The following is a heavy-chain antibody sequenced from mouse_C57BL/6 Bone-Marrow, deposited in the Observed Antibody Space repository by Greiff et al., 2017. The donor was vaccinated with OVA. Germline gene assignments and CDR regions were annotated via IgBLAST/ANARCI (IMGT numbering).Heavy chain of an antibody. Sequence: QVQLQQPGAELVKPGASVKLSCKASGYTFTSYWMQWVKQRPGQGLEWIGEIDPSDSYTNYNQKFKGKATLTVDTSSSTAYMQLSSLTSEDSAVYYCARGMVYYGYYYAMDYWGQGTSVTVSS. V-gene: IGHV1-50*01. CDR2: IDPSDSYT. D-gene: IGHD2-2*01. CDR3: ARGMVYYGYYYAMDY. CDR1: GYTFTSYW. J-gene: IGHJ4*01.